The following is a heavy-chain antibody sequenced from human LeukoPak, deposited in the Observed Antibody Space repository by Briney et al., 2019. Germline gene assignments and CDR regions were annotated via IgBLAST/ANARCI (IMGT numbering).Heavy chain of an antibody. CDR1: GFTFSSYG. J-gene: IGHJ3*02. V-gene: IGHV3-7*01. D-gene: IGHD3-10*01. CDR2: IKLDGGEN. CDR3: ARGRSGSGNYYHAAFDI. Sequence: GGSLRLSCAASGFTFSSYGMHWVRQAPGKGLEWVASIKLDGGENYYVDSVKGRFTISRDNAKNSLSLQMNSLRAEDTAVYYCARGRSGSGNYYHAAFDIWGQGTMVTVSS.